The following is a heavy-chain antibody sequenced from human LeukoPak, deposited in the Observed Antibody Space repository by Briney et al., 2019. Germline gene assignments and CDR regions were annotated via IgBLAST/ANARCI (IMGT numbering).Heavy chain of an antibody. Sequence: GGSLRLSCAASGFTVSSDYMSWVRQAPGKGLEWVSVIYSGGSTYYADSVKGRFTISRDNSKNTLYLQMNSLRAEDTAVYYCARYYFDSSGYDYWGQGTLVTVSS. CDR1: GFTVSSDY. D-gene: IGHD3-22*01. J-gene: IGHJ4*02. CDR2: IYSGGST. CDR3: ARYYFDSSGYDY. V-gene: IGHV3-53*01.